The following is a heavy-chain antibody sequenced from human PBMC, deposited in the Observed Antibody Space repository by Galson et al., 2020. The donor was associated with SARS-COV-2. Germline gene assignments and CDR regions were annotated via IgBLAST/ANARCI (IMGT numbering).Heavy chain of an antibody. CDR2: IHDSGRT. CDR1: GGSISSGGYC. J-gene: IGHJ5*02. CDR3: ARTGYYSGWFDP. V-gene: IGHV4-31*03. Sequence: SETLSLTCTVSGGSISSGGYCWSWIRQHPGKGLEWIGYIHDSGRTYYNPSLKSRVIISIDTSKNQFSLNLSFVTAADTAVYYCARTGYYSGWFDPWGQGTLVTVSS. D-gene: IGHD3-9*01.